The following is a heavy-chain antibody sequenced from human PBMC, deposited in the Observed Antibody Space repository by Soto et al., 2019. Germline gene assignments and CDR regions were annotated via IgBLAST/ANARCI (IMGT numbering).Heavy chain of an antibody. CDR1: GYTFTVFY. D-gene: IGHD4-17*01. J-gene: IGHJ1*01. V-gene: IGHV1-2*02. CDR3: ARLPVATTETTPAADFGR. Sequence: QVQLVQSGAEVKKTGASVKVSCKAFGYTFTVFYMHWVRQAPGQGLEWMGWLNPNSGGTNYAQKFQGRVTMTRDTSISTAYMELSSLKSDVTAVYYCARLPVATTETTPAADFGRRGQGTLVPVSS. CDR2: LNPNSGGT.